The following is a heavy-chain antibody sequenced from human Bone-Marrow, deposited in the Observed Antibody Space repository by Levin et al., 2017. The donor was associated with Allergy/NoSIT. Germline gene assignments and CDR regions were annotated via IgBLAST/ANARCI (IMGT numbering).Heavy chain of an antibody. CDR1: GGSIRSGGYS. Sequence: SQTLSLPCAVSGGSIRSGGYSWRWIRQPPGKGLEWIGYIYHSGSTYYNPSLKSRVTISVDRSKNQFSLKLSSVTAADTAVYYCARGTYYDFWSGYTWSYYGMDVWGQGTTVTVSS. V-gene: IGHV4-30-2*01. J-gene: IGHJ6*02. CDR2: IYHSGST. D-gene: IGHD3-3*01. CDR3: ARGTYYDFWSGYTWSYYGMDV.